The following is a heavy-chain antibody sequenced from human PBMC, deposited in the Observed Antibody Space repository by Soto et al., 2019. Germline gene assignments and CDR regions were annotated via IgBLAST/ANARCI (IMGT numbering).Heavy chain of an antibody. CDR1: GFTFSNYA. CDR2: VSHDGRNT. J-gene: IGHJ6*02. CDR3: ARDNIVGTTGDTYYYYGMDV. Sequence: PGGSLRLSCAASGFTFSNYAMHWAPRAPGKGRVWVAVVSHDGRNTHYADSVKGRFTISRDSSKNTVSLEMTSLRAEDTAVYYCARDNIVGTTGDTYYYYGMDVWGQGTTVTVPS. V-gene: IGHV3-30*03. D-gene: IGHD1-26*01.